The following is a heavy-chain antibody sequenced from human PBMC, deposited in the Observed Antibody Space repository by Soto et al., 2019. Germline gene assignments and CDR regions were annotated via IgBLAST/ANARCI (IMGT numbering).Heavy chain of an antibody. CDR2: ISSGGST. J-gene: IGHJ4*02. D-gene: IGHD1-1*01. Sequence: GGSLSLSCAASELTVSSNYMSWARQAPGKGLEWVSVISSGGSTYYADSVKGRFTISRHNSKNTLFLQMNSLRAEDTAVYYCARSDPGNLFAFWGQGTLVTGSA. V-gene: IGHV3-53*04. CDR3: ARSDPGNLFAF. CDR1: ELTVSSNY.